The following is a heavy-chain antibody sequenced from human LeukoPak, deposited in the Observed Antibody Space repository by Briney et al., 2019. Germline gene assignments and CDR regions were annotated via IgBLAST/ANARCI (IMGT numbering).Heavy chain of an antibody. J-gene: IGHJ4*02. V-gene: IGHV1-69*02. D-gene: IGHD3-16*01. CDR1: GGTFSSYT. CDR3: ARVSLRGVRFDY. CDR2: IIPILGIA. Sequence: ASVKVSCKASGGTFSSYTISWVRQAPGQGLGWMGRIIPILGIANYAQKFQGRVTITADKSTSTAYMELSSLRSEDTAVYYCARVSLRGVRFDYWGQGTLVTVSS.